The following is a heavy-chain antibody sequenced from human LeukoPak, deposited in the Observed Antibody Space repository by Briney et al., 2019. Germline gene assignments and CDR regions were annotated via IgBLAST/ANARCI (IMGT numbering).Heavy chain of an antibody. D-gene: IGHD4/OR15-4a*01. CDR3: ARGTNYMGRVFDY. CDR1: DGSISSYY. J-gene: IGHJ4*01. CDR2: IYYSGGT. Sequence: SETLSLTCTVSDGSISSYYWSWIRQPPGKGLEWIGYIYYSGGTNYNPSLKSRVTISVGTSKNQFSLKLNSMTAADTAVYYCARGTNYMGRVFDYWGHGTLVTVSS. V-gene: IGHV4-59*01.